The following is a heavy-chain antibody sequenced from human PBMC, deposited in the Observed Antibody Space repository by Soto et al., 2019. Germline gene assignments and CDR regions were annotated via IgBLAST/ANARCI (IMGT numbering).Heavy chain of an antibody. CDR1: RFTFSSYG. Sequence: QVQLVESGGGVVQPGRSLRLSCAASRFTFSSYGMHWVRQAPGKGLEWVAAISYDGSNKNYADSVKGRFTLSRDNSKNPLYLQMNGRRGEDTDVYHCAKGLVGYVFGVQDSHYGMDVWGQGTTVTVSS. CDR3: AKGLVGYVFGVQDSHYGMDV. CDR2: ISYDGSNK. J-gene: IGHJ6*02. V-gene: IGHV3-30*18. D-gene: IGHD2-8*02.